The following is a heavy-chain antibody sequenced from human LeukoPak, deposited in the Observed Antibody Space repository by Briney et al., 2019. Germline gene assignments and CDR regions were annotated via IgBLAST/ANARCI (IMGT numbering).Heavy chain of an antibody. CDR3: ANSNWNTFDY. CDR1: GFTFSSYG. D-gene: IGHD1/OR15-1a*01. V-gene: IGHV3-23*01. Sequence: PGGSLRLSCAASGFTFSSYGMHWVRQAPGKGLEWVSGISGSGGTTYYADSVKGRFTISRDSSKNTLYLQMNSLRADDTAVYYCANSNWNTFDYWGQGTLVTVSS. CDR2: ISGSGGTT. J-gene: IGHJ4*02.